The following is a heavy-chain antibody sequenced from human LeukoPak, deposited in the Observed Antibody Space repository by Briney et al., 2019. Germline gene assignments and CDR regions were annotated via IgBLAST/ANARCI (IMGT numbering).Heavy chain of an antibody. CDR2: IYSSGNT. D-gene: IGHD5-12*01. CDR1: GPSISSSNCY. J-gene: IGHJ4*02. V-gene: IGHV4-39*01. Sequence: PSETLSLTCTVSGPSISSSNCYWGWVRQSPGKGLEWIGNIYSSGNTYYNASLKSRVTMYIDTSKNQFPLKLSSVTAADTAMYYCAKSNGYGLIDYWGQGTLVTVSS. CDR3: AKSNGYGLIDY.